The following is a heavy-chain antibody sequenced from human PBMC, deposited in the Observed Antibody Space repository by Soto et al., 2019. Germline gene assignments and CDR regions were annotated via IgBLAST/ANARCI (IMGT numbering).Heavy chain of an antibody. CDR3: ARRACSSVSFDCLMTTMSTEAFDI. D-gene: IGHD4-4*01. CDR2: LYPGDSDT. Sequence: GESLKISCKTSEYNFINYWIGWVRQKPGKGLEWMGILYPGDSDTRYSPSFQGQVTISADKSIGSAYLQWSSLKASDTAMYYCARRACSSVSFDCLMTTMSTEAFDIWGQGTMVTVSS. V-gene: IGHV5-51*01. CDR1: EYNFINYW. J-gene: IGHJ3*02.